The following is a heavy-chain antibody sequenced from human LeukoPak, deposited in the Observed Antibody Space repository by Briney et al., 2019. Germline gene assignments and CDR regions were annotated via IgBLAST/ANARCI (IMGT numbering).Heavy chain of an antibody. D-gene: IGHD3-3*01. CDR3: AKGLLITILGSLDY. CDR2: ITGSGRTT. V-gene: IGHV3-23*01. Sequence: GGSLRLSCAASGFTFNNYAMSWVCQAPGKGLEWVSGITGSGRTTYYADSVKGRFTISRDNSKNSLYLQINSLRAEDTAVYYCAKGLLITILGSLDYWGQGTLVTVSS. CDR1: GFTFNNYA. J-gene: IGHJ4*02.